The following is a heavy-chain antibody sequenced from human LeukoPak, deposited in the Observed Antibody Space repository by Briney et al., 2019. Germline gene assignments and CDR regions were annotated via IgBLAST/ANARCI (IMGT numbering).Heavy chain of an antibody. CDR2: IIPIFGTA. CDR1: GGTFSSYA. J-gene: IGHJ6*03. CDR3: ARGAPRRIPTPRIYYYYYYMDV. Sequence: SVKVSCKASGGTFSSYAISWVRQAPGQGLEWMGGIIPIFGTANFAQKFQGRVTITADESTSTASMELRSLRPEDTAVYYCARGAPRRIPTPRIYYYYYYMDVWGKGTTVTVSS. V-gene: IGHV1-69*13. D-gene: IGHD5-18*01.